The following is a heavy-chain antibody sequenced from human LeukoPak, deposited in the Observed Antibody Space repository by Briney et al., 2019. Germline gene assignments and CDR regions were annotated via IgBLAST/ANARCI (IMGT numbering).Heavy chain of an antibody. CDR2: ISSDGGST. CDR3: VRGRYYLDY. D-gene: IGHD5-24*01. J-gene: IGHJ4*02. Sequence: GGSLRLSCAASRFSFNTYWMHWVRQAPGMGLVWVSRISSDGGSTSYADSVKGRFTISRDNAKNTLYLQMNTLRAEDTAIYYRVRGRYYLDYWGQGTLVTVSS. CDR1: RFSFNTYW. V-gene: IGHV3-74*01.